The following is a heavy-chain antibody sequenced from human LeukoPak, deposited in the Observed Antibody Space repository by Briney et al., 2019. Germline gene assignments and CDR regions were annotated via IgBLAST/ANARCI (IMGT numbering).Heavy chain of an antibody. Sequence: SETLSLTCTVSGGSIGSYYWSWIRQPPGKGLEWIGYIYYTGTTYYNPSLKSRVTISVDTSKNQFSLKLSSVTAADTAVYYCARGGWRLDYWGQGTLVTVSS. CDR1: GGSIGSYY. V-gene: IGHV4-59*01. D-gene: IGHD2-15*01. CDR3: ARGGWRLDY. J-gene: IGHJ4*02. CDR2: IYYTGTT.